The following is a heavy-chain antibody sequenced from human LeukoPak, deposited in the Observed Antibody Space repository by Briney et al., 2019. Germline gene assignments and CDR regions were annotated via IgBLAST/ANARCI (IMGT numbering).Heavy chain of an antibody. V-gene: IGHV3-30-3*01. Sequence: PGGSLRLSCAASGFTFSSYAMHWVRQAPGKGLEGVAVISYDGSNKYYADSVKGRFTISRDNSKNTLYLQMNSLRAEDTAVYYCARAPDYDILTGYRSPPDYWGQGTLVTVSS. CDR2: ISYDGSNK. D-gene: IGHD3-9*01. CDR3: ARAPDYDILTGYRSPPDY. J-gene: IGHJ4*02. CDR1: GFTFSSYA.